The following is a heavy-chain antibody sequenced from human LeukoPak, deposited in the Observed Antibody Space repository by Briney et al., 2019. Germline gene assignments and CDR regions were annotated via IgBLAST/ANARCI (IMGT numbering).Heavy chain of an antibody. CDR1: GYTFTSYY. V-gene: IGHV1-46*01. J-gene: IGHJ4*02. CDR2: INPSGGST. Sequence: GASVTVSCTASGYTFTSYYMHWVRQAPGQGLEWMGIINPSGGSTSYAQKFQGRVTMTRDTSTGTVYMELSSLRSEDTAVYYCANIDSNSRGFDYWGQGTLVTVSS. D-gene: IGHD4-11*01. CDR3: ANIDSNSRGFDY.